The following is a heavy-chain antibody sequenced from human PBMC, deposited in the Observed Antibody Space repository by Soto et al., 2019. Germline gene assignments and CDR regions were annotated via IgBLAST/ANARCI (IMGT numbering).Heavy chain of an antibody. D-gene: IGHD3-22*01. CDR2: IYYTGST. CDR1: GGSISSSSYY. CDR3: ARQGYSHDGIGYYYGY. J-gene: IGHJ4*02. Sequence: QLQLQESGPGLVKPSETLSLTCTVSGGSISSSSYYWGWIRQPPGKGLEWIGSIYYTGSTYYDRSLKSRVTISVDTSKNQFSLKLSSVTAADTAVYYCARQGYSHDGIGYYYGYWGQGTPVTVSS. V-gene: IGHV4-39*01.